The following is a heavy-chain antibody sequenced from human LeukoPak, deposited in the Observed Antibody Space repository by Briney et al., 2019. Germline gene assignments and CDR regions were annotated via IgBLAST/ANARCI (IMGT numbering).Heavy chain of an antibody. J-gene: IGHJ5*02. CDR1: GGSFSGYS. CDR2: INQSGST. V-gene: IGHV4-34*01. CDR3: ARGRLYYYGSGNRSGGYWFDP. Sequence: SETLSLTCAVYGGSFSGYSWSWIRQPPGKGLEWIGEINQSGSTNYNPSLKSRVTISVDTSKNQFSLKLSSVTAADTAVYYCARGRLYYYGSGNRSGGYWFDPWGQGTLVTGSS. D-gene: IGHD3-10*01.